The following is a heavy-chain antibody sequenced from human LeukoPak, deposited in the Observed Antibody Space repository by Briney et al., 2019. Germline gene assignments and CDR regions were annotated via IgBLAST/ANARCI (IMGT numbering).Heavy chain of an antibody. D-gene: IGHD3-22*01. J-gene: IGHJ4*02. V-gene: IGHV4-38-2*02. CDR2: IYHSGST. Sequence: SETLSLTCTVSGYSISSGYYWGWIRQPPGKGLEWIGSIYHSGSTYYNPSLKSRVTISVDTSKNQFSLKLSSVTAADTAVYYCARASDYYYDSSGYPFFDYWGQGTLVTVSS. CDR3: ARASDYYYDSSGYPFFDY. CDR1: GYSISSGYY.